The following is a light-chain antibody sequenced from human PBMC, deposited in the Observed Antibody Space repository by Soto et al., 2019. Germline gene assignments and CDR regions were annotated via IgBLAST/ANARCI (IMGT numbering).Light chain of an antibody. J-gene: IGKJ4*01. CDR1: QSVSSW. CDR2: KAS. V-gene: IGKV1-5*03. CDR3: QQYSRNPLT. Sequence: DIQMTRSPSTLSASVGDRVTITCRASQSVSSWLAWYQQKPGEVPKLLIYKASSLESGVPSRFSGSGSGTEFTLTISSLQPDDFVTYYCQQYSRNPLTFGGGTKVEI.